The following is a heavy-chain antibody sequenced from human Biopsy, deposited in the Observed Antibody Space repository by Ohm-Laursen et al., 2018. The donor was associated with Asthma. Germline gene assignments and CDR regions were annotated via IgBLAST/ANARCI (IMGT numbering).Heavy chain of an antibody. CDR1: GAYIGSRDHH. CDR3: ARVASYGDIYFAIDV. D-gene: IGHD4-17*01. J-gene: IGHJ6*02. Sequence: SQTLSLTCTVGGAYIGSRDHHWSWIRQSPGTGLEWIGFVFWSGTTHYNRSLERRLSISIDTTRNEFPMTLRSVTAADSAVYFCARVASYGDIYFAIDVWGPGTTVSV. CDR2: VFWSGTT. V-gene: IGHV4-30-4*01.